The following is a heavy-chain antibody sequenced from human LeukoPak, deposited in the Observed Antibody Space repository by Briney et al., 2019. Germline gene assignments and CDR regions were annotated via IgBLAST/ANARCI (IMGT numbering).Heavy chain of an antibody. CDR2: IYHSGST. J-gene: IGHJ5*02. V-gene: IGHV4-34*01. D-gene: IGHD3-10*01. Sequence: SETLSLTCAVYGGSFSGYYWSWIRQPPGKGLEWIGEIYHSGSTNYNPSLKSRVTISVDTSKNHFSLKLSSVTAADTAVYYCARRGFRNWFDPWGQGTLVTVSS. CDR1: GGSFSGYY. CDR3: ARRGFRNWFDP.